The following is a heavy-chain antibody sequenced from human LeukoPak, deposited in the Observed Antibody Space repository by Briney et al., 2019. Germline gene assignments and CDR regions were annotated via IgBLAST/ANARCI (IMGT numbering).Heavy chain of an antibody. CDR1: RGSFSGYY. J-gene: IGHJ3*02. Sequence: SETLSLTCAVYRGSFSGYYWSWIRQPPGKGLEWIGEIHHSGSTNYNPSLKSRVTISVDTSKNQFSLKLSSVTAADTAVYYCAREAPHDAFDIWGQGTMVTVSS. CDR3: AREAPHDAFDI. CDR2: IHHSGST. V-gene: IGHV4-34*01.